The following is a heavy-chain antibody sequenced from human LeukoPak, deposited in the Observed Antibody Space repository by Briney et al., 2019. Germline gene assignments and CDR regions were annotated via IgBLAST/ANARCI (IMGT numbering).Heavy chain of an antibody. J-gene: IGHJ4*02. CDR3: ARVVLAVAGSYFDY. CDR2: IYSGGST. D-gene: IGHD6-19*01. V-gene: IGHV3-53*01. CDR1: AFTVSSNY. Sequence: GGSLRLSCAASAFTVSSNYMSWVRQAPGKGLEWVSVIYSGGSTYYADSVKGRFTISRDNSTNTLYLQMNSLRAEDTAVYYCARVVLAVAGSYFDYWGQGTLVTVSS.